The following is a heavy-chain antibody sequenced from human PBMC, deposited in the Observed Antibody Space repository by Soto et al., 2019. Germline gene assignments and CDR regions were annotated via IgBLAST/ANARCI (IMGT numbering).Heavy chain of an antibody. V-gene: IGHV3-73*01. CDR3: TRGYSGYDYSYYFDY. CDR1: GFTFSGSA. J-gene: IGHJ4*02. CDR2: IRSKANSYAT. Sequence: EVQLVESGGGLVQPGGSLKLSCAASGFTFSGSAMHWVRQASGKGLEWVGRIRSKANSYATADAASVKGRFTISRDDSKNTAYLQMNSLKTEDTAVYYCTRGYSGYDYSYYFDYWGQGTLVTVSS. D-gene: IGHD5-12*01.